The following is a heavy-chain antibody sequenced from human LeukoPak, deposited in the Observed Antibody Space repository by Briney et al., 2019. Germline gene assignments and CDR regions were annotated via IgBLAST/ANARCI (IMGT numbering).Heavy chain of an antibody. D-gene: IGHD6-19*01. CDR2: IYSGGST. CDR3: AKPAISSSGWYYDY. V-gene: IGHV3-66*04. Sequence: PGGSLTLSCAASEFSVGSNYMTWVRQAPGKGLEWVSLIYSGGSTYYADSVKGRFTISRDNSKNTLYLQMNSLRAEDTAVYYCAKPAISSSGWYYDYWGQGTLVTVSS. J-gene: IGHJ4*02. CDR1: EFSVGSNY.